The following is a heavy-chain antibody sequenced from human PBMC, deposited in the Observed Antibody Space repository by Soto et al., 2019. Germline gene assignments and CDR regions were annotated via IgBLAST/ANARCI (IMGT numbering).Heavy chain of an antibody. CDR3: ARDPDTYCSSTSCYGMDV. D-gene: IGHD2-2*01. J-gene: IGHJ6*02. V-gene: IGHV1-69*13. CDR2: IIPIFGTA. Sequence: SVKVSCKASGGTFSSYAISWVRQAPGQGLEWMGGIIPIFGTANYAQKFQGRVTITADESTSTVYMELSSLRSEDTAVYYCARDPDTYCSSTSCYGMDVWGQGTTVTVSS. CDR1: GGTFSSYA.